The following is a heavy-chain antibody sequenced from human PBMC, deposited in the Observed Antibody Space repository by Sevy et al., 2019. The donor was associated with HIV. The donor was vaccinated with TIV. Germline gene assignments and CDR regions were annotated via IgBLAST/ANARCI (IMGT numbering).Heavy chain of an antibody. J-gene: IGHJ3*02. D-gene: IGHD6-6*01. CDR1: GFTVSSVY. V-gene: IGHV3-53*01. CDR3: ARASGYSSSPGAFDI. Sequence: GGSLRLSCAASGFTVSSVYMSWVRQAPGKGLEWASLIYDAGSTYFVDSVEGRFTISRDDSKNTLYLQMNSLRAEDTAVYFCARASGYSSSPGAFDIWGQGTMVTVSS. CDR2: IYDAGST.